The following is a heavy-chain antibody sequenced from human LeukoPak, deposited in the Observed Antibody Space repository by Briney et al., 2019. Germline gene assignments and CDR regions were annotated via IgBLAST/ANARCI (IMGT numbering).Heavy chain of an antibody. CDR2: IYYSGST. CDR1: GGSISSYY. V-gene: IGHV4-59*01. CDR3: AKRDDILTGYFPWGFDY. Sequence: PSETLSLTCTVSGGSISSYYWSWIRQPPGKGLEWIGYIYYSGSTNYNPSLKSRVTISVDTSKNQFSLKLSSVTAADTAVYYCAKRDDILTGYFPWGFDYWGQGTLVTVSP. D-gene: IGHD3-9*01. J-gene: IGHJ4*02.